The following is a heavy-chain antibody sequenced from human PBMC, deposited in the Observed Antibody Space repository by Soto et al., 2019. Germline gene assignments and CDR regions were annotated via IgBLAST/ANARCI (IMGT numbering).Heavy chain of an antibody. CDR3: AKPSDFWSGYHLPGY. CDR2: INPNSGGT. V-gene: IGHV1-2*02. CDR1: GYTFTGYY. D-gene: IGHD3-3*01. J-gene: IGHJ4*01. Sequence: ASVKVSCKASGYTFTGYYMHWVRQAPGQGLEWMGWINPNSGGTNYAQKFRGRVTMTRDTSISTAYMELSRLRSDDTAVYYCAKPSDFWSGYHLPGYCGHRTLVTVS.